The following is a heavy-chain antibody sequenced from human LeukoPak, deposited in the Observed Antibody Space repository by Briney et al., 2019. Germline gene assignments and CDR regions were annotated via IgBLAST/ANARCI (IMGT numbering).Heavy chain of an antibody. Sequence: GESLKISCKGSGYSFTSYWIGWVRQMPGKGLEWMGIIYPGDSDTRSSPSFHGQVTISADKSISTAYLQWSSLKASDTAMYYCARRITFGGVIPDPWGQGTLVTVSS. V-gene: IGHV5-51*01. CDR3: ARRITFGGVIPDP. CDR1: GYSFTSYW. J-gene: IGHJ5*02. CDR2: IYPGDSDT. D-gene: IGHD3-16*02.